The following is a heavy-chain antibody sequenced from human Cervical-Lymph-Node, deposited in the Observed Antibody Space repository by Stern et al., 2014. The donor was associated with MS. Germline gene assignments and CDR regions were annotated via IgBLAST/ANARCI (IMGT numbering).Heavy chain of an antibody. D-gene: IGHD3-10*01. V-gene: IGHV5-51*01. CDR1: GYSFHSYW. J-gene: IGHJ4*02. Sequence: EVQLVESGAEVKKPGESLKISCQGSGYSFHSYWIAWVRQMPGKGLEWMGVIYPGESDTRYSPSFQGQVTISADKSISTAYLQWSSLKASDSAMYYCARHSSYYYGSASSYWGQGTLVTVSS. CDR3: ARHSSYYYGSASSY. CDR2: IYPGESDT.